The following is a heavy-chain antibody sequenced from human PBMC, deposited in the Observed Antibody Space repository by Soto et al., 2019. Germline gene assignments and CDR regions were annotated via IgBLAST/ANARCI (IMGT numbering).Heavy chain of an antibody. Sequence: QVQLQESGPGLVKPSETLSLTCTVSGGSISSYYWSWIRQPAGKGLEWIGRIYTSGSTNYNPSLKSRVTISVDTSKNQFSLKLSSVTAADTAVYYCASRGYCSGGSCYEYYFDYWGQGTLVTVSS. V-gene: IGHV4-4*07. CDR2: IYTSGST. CDR3: ASRGYCSGGSCYEYYFDY. CDR1: GGSISSYY. D-gene: IGHD2-15*01. J-gene: IGHJ4*02.